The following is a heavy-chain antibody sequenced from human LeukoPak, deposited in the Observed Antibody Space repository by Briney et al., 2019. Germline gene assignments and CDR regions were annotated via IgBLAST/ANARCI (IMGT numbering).Heavy chain of an antibody. J-gene: IGHJ4*02. V-gene: IGHV4-39*07. Sequence: SETLSLTCTVSGGSISSGSYYWSWIRQPAGKGLEWIGSIYYSGSTYYNPSLKSRVTISVDTSKNQFSLKLSSVTAADTAVYYCARDGGYDILTGYSFDYWGQGTLVTVSS. CDR3: ARDGGYDILTGYSFDY. CDR1: GGSISSGSYY. D-gene: IGHD3-9*01. CDR2: IYYSGST.